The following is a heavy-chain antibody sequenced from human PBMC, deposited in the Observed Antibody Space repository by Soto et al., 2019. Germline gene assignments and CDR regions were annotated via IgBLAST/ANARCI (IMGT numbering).Heavy chain of an antibody. CDR3: ARRGGVAAAMWGY. D-gene: IGHD6-13*01. V-gene: IGHV4-39*01. CDR2: IYYSGST. Sequence: QLQLQESGPGLVKPSETLSLTCTVSGGSISSSSYYWGWIRQPPGKGLEWIGSIYYSGSTYYNPSLKSRVTISVDTSKNQFSLKLSSVTAADTAVYYCARRGGVAAAMWGYWGQGTLVTVSS. J-gene: IGHJ4*02. CDR1: GGSISSSSYY.